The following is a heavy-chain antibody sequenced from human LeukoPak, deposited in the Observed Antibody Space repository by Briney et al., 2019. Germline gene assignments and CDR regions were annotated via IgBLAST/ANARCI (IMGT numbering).Heavy chain of an antibody. CDR3: ARGGGLDV. Sequence: GGSLRLSCAASGFTFSNAYMNWVRQAPGKGLEWVASINHNGNVNYYVDSVKGRFTISRDNAKNSLYLQMSSLRAEDTAVYFCARGGGLDVWGQGATVTVSS. CDR1: GFTFSNAY. CDR2: INHNGNVN. V-gene: IGHV3-7*03. D-gene: IGHD3-16*01. J-gene: IGHJ6*02.